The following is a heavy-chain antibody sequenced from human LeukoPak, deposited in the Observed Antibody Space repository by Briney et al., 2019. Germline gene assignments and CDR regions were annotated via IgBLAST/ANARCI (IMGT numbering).Heavy chain of an antibody. CDR3: AKDMVYSGYPSGYFDY. D-gene: IGHD5-12*01. CDR2: ISYDGSNE. Sequence: PGRSLRLPCAASGFTFSGYGMHWVRQAPGKGLEWVAVISYDGSNEYYADSVKGRFTISRDSSKNTLYLQMNSLRAEDTAVYYCAKDMVYSGYPSGYFDYWGQGTLVTVSS. V-gene: IGHV3-30*18. J-gene: IGHJ4*02. CDR1: GFTFSGYG.